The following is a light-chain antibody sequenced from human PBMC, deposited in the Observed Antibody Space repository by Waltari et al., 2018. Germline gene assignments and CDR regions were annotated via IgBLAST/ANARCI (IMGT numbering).Light chain of an antibody. CDR3: SSQSTNSVVL. CDR2: DVI. Sequence: QSALTQPASVSGSPGQSITISCTGPISDVGGFNSVSWYQVHPGQAPRVMIYDVINRPSGVSDRFSASKSGNTASLTISGLQAEDEGDYYCSSQSTNSVVLFGGGTKLTVL. CDR1: ISDVGGFNS. J-gene: IGLJ3*02. V-gene: IGLV2-14*03.